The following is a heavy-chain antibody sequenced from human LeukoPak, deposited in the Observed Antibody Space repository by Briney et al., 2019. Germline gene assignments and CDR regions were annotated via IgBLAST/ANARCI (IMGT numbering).Heavy chain of an antibody. CDR1: GFTFRTSW. J-gene: IGHJ4*02. D-gene: IGHD4/OR15-4a*01. CDR3: ARDVDYANPRHDY. Sequence: PGGSLRLSCGASGFTFRTSWMNWVRQAPGKGLEWVASINPDGSEKYSVDSVKGRFTISRDNANNLVYLQMNSLRAEDTAVYYCARDVDYANPRHDYWGQGTLVTVSS. V-gene: IGHV3-7*01. CDR2: INPDGSEK.